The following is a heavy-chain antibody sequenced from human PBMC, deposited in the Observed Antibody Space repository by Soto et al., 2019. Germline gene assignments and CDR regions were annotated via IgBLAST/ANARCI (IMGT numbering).Heavy chain of an antibody. D-gene: IGHD3-10*01. Sequence: SLRLSCTASGFTFGDYAMSWVRQAPGKGLEWVGFIRSKAYGGTTEYAASVKGRFTISRDDSKSIAYLQMNSLKTEDTAVYYCTRSPRVTMVRGVIISLFFDYWGQGTLVTVSS. CDR2: IRSKAYGGTT. J-gene: IGHJ4*02. CDR3: TRSPRVTMVRGVIISLFFDY. V-gene: IGHV3-49*04. CDR1: GFTFGDYA.